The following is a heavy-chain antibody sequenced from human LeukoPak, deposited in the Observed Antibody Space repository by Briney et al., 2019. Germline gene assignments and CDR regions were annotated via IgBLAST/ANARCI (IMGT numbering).Heavy chain of an antibody. CDR1: GFTFSSYS. Sequence: GGSLRLSCAASGFTFSSYSMSWVRQAPGKGLEWVSSISGSGGRIDYADSVKGRFTISRDNSKNTLSLQMNSLTAEDTAVYYCAKNPRLEGWIYDPWGQGILVTVSS. D-gene: IGHD1-1*01. CDR2: ISGSGGRI. CDR3: AKNPRLEGWIYDP. V-gene: IGHV3-23*01. J-gene: IGHJ5*02.